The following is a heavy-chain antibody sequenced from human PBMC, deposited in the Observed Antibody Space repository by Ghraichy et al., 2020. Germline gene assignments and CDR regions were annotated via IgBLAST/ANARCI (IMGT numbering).Heavy chain of an antibody. CDR1: GFTFSSYA. CDR2: ISGSGGST. Sequence: GGSLRLSCAASGFTFSSYAMSWVRQAPGKGLEWVSAISGSGGSTYYADSVKGRFTISRDNSKNTLYLQMNSLRAEDTAVYYCAKLLPLTGTTGYYYYGMDVWGQGTTVTVSS. V-gene: IGHV3-23*01. J-gene: IGHJ6*02. D-gene: IGHD1-7*01. CDR3: AKLLPLTGTTGYYYYGMDV.